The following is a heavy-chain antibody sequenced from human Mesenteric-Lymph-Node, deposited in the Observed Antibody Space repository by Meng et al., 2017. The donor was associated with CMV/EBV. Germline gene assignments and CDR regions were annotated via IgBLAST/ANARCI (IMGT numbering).Heavy chain of an antibody. CDR3: AKDLDSTTPFDI. CDR2: IRYDGSNK. D-gene: IGHD2-2*01. Sequence: GALRLSCAASGFTFSSYGMHWVRQAPGKGLEWVAFIRYDGSNKYYADSVKGRFTISRDNSKNTLYLQMNSLRAEDTAVYYCAKDLDSTTPFDIWGQGTMVTVSS. V-gene: IGHV3-30*02. CDR1: GFTFSSYG. J-gene: IGHJ3*02.